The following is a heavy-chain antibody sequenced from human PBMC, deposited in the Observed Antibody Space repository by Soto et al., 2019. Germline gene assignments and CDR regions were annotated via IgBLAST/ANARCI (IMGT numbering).Heavy chain of an antibody. V-gene: IGHV4-59*01. Sequence: LTCTVSGGSISSYSWTLIRQPPGKGLEWIGYIYYSGSTNYNPSLKTRVTISLDTSKNQFSLKLTSVTAADTAVYYCAKGPRGGGYTPYYYYGLDVWGQGTTVTVSS. D-gene: IGHD5-12*01. CDR1: GGSISSYS. J-gene: IGHJ6*02. CDR3: AKGPRGGGYTPYYYYGLDV. CDR2: IYYSGST.